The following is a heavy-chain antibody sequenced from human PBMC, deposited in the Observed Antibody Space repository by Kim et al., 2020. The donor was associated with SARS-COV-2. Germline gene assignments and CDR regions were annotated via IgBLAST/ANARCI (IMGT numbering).Heavy chain of an antibody. Sequence: GGSLRLSCAASGFTFSSYAMHWVRQAPGKGLEWVAVISYDGSNKYYADSVKGRFTISRDNSKNTLYLQMNSLRAEDTAVYYCARDYCSSTSCYVDYWGQG. CDR3: ARDYCSSTSCYVDY. D-gene: IGHD2-2*01. CDR2: ISYDGSNK. J-gene: IGHJ4*02. V-gene: IGHV3-30*04. CDR1: GFTFSSYA.